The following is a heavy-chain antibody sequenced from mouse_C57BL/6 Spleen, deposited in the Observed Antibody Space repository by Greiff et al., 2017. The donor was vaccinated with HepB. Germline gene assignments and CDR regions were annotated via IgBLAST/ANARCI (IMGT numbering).Heavy chain of an antibody. CDR3: ARAPVATVVEYYAMDY. J-gene: IGHJ4*01. V-gene: IGHV1-9*01. CDR1: GYTFTGYW. Sequence: QVQLQQSGAELMKPGASVKLSCKATGYTFTGYWIEWVKQRPGHGLEWIGEILPGSGSTNYNEKFKGKATFTADTSSNTAYMQLSSLTTEDSAIYYCARAPVATVVEYYAMDYWGQGTSVPVSS. D-gene: IGHD1-1*01. CDR2: ILPGSGST.